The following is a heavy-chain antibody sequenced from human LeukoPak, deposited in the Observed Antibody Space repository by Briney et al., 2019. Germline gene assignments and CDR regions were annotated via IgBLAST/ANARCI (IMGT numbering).Heavy chain of an antibody. CDR2: IYYSGST. Sequence: SSETLSLTCTVFGGSISSYYWSWIRQPPGKGLEWIGYIYYSGSTNYNPSLKSRVTISVDTSKNQFSLKLSSVTAADTAVYYCARRLDYYDSSGYLDYWGQGTLVTVSS. CDR3: ARRLDYYDSSGYLDY. V-gene: IGHV4-59*08. J-gene: IGHJ4*02. CDR1: GGSISSYY. D-gene: IGHD3-22*01.